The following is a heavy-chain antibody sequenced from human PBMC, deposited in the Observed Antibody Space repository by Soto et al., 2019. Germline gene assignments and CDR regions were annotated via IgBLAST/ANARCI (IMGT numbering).Heavy chain of an antibody. CDR1: GYTFTSYY. J-gene: IGHJ6*02. CDR3: AKTNGEAVRGVIHPGTHYRYGLDV. CDR2: INPSGGST. V-gene: IGHV1-46*01. D-gene: IGHD3-10*01. Sequence: ASVKVSCKASGYTFTSYYMHWVRQAPGQGLEWMGIINPSGGSTSYAQKFQGRVTMTRDTSTSTVYMELNSLRAEDTAVYFCAKTNGEAVRGVIHPGTHYRYGLDVWGQGTTVTVSS.